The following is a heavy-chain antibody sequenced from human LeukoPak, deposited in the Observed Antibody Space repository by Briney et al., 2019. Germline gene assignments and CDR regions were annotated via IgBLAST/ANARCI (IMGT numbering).Heavy chain of an antibody. D-gene: IGHD5-18*01. CDR1: RGSIRGADYY. Sequence: PSETLSLTCTVSRGSIRGADYYWSWIRQPPGKGLEWIGYIYYSGSTYYNPSLKSRVIISVDTSKNHFSLKLSSVTAADTAVYYCARSQARNGLPRGYSYGAIDYWGQGTLVTVSS. CDR3: ARSQARNGLPRGYSYGAIDY. J-gene: IGHJ4*02. CDR2: IYYSGST. V-gene: IGHV4-30-4*01.